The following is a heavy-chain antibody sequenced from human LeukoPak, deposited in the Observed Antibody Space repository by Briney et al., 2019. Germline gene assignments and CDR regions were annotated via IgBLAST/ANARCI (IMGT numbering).Heavy chain of an antibody. CDR3: ARDLEDCSGGSCYSWFDP. V-gene: IGHV3-48*04. J-gene: IGHJ5*02. Sequence: GGSLRLSCAASGFTFSSYSMNWIRQAPGKGLEWVAYISSSGDIIYYADFVRGRFTISRDNAKNSLHLQINSLRAEDTAVYYCARDLEDCSGGSCYSWFDPWGQGTLVTVSS. CDR2: ISSSGDII. D-gene: IGHD2-15*01. CDR1: GFTFSSYS.